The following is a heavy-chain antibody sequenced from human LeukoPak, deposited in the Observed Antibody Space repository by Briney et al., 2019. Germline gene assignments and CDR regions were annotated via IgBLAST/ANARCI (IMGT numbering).Heavy chain of an antibody. CDR2: ISYDGSNK. D-gene: IGHD6-19*01. V-gene: IGHV3-30*18. CDR1: GFTFNSYG. CDR3: AKDYSSGWYGQSDY. J-gene: IGHJ4*02. Sequence: GGSLRLSCAASGFTFNSYGMHWVRQAPGKGLEWVAVISYDGSNKYYADSVKGRFTISRDNSKNTLYLQMNSLRAEDTAVYYCAKDYSSGWYGQSDYWGQGTLVTVSS.